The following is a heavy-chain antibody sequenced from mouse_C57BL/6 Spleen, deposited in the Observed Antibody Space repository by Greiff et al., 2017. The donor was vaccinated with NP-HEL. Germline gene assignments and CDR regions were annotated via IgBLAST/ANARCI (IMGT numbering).Heavy chain of an antibody. J-gene: IGHJ3*01. CDR1: GIDFSRYW. Sequence: EVKLLQSGGGLVQPGGSLKLSCAASGIDFSRYWMSWVRRAPGKGLEWIGEINPDSSTINYAPSLKDKFIISRDNAKNTLYLQMSKVRSEDTALYYCASNWDKAWFAYWGQGTLVTVSA. CDR2: INPDSSTI. D-gene: IGHD4-1*02. V-gene: IGHV4-1*01. CDR3: ASNWDKAWFAY.